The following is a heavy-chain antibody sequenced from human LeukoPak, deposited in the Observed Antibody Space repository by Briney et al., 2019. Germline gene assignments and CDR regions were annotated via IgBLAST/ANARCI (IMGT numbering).Heavy chain of an antibody. D-gene: IGHD1-26*01. V-gene: IGHV3-30*04. CDR2: ISYDGSSE. CDR1: GFTFSSYA. CDR3: AGLGVGATPSYFDY. J-gene: IGHJ4*02. Sequence: GRSLRLSCAASGFTFSSYAMHWVRQAPDKGLEWVAVISYDGSSEYYADSVKGRFTISRDNSKNTLYLQMNSLRAEDTAVYYCAGLGVGATPSYFDYWGQGTLVTVSS.